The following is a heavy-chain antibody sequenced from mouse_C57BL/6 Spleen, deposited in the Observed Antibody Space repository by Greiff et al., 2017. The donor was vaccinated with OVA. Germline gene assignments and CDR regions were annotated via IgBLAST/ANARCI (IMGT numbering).Heavy chain of an antibody. CDR1: GYTFNSYW. D-gene: IGHD1-1*01. CDR3: ARGVVRYFDY. Sequence: VQLQESGAELVKPGASVKLSCKASGYTFNSYWMHWVKQRPGQGLEWIGYINPSSGYTKSNQKFKDKATLTADKSSSTAYLPLTRLTSEDSSAFFCARGVVRYFDYWGQGTTLTVSS. V-gene: IGHV1-7*01. CDR2: INPSSGYT. J-gene: IGHJ2*01.